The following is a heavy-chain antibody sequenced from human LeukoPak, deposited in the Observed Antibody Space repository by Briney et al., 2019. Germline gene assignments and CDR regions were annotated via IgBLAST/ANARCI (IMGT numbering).Heavy chain of an antibody. J-gene: IGHJ5*02. Sequence: SETLSLTCTVSGGSISSYYWSWIRQPPGKGLEWIGYIYYSGSTNYNPSLKSRVTISVDKSKNQFSLKLSSVTAADTAVYYCARGIYDYVWGSSQGWFDPWGQGTLVTVSS. CDR1: GGSISSYY. V-gene: IGHV4-59*12. CDR2: IYYSGST. D-gene: IGHD3-16*01. CDR3: ARGIYDYVWGSSQGWFDP.